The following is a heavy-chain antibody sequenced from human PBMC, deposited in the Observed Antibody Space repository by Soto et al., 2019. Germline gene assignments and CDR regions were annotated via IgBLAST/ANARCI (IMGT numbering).Heavy chain of an antibody. J-gene: IGHJ4*02. CDR1: GGSFSGYY. CDR2: INHSGST. Sequence: PSETLSLTCAVYGGSFSGYYWSWIRQPPWKVLEWIGEINHSGSTNYNPSLKSRVTISVDTSKNQFSLKLSSVTAADTAVYYCARGGSYGSGSYYTAGNYYFDYWGQGTLVTVSS. V-gene: IGHV4-34*01. CDR3: ARGGSYGSGSYYTAGNYYFDY. D-gene: IGHD3-10*01.